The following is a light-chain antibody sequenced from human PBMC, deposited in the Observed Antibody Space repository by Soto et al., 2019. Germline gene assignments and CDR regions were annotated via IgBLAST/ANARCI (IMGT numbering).Light chain of an antibody. CDR3: QQYGSSPLFS. V-gene: IGKV3-20*01. CDR2: ASS. CDR1: QSVYNNY. Sequence: EIVLTQSPGTLSFSPGERATLTCRASQSVYNNYLAWFQQKPGQAPRLLIYASSSRATGVPDRFSGFGSETDFTLTISRLEPEDFAVYYCQQYGSSPLFSFGPGTKVDIK. J-gene: IGKJ3*01.